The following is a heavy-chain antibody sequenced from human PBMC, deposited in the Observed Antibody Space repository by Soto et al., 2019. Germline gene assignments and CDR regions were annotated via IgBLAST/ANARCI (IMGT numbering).Heavy chain of an antibody. Sequence: SETLSLTCAVYGGSFSGYYWSWIRQPPGKGLEWIGEINHSGSTNYNPSLKSRVTISVDTSKNQFSLKLSSVTAADTAVYYVAASRPYYGMDVWGQGTTVTVSS. V-gene: IGHV4-34*01. D-gene: IGHD6-6*01. CDR2: INHSGST. J-gene: IGHJ6*02. CDR1: GGSFSGYY. CDR3: AASRPYYGMDV.